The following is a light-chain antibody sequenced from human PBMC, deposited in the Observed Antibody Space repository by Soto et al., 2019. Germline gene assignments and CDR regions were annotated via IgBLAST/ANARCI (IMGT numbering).Light chain of an antibody. CDR2: DVS. J-gene: IGKJ1*01. CDR1: QSITTW. Sequence: DIQMTQSPSTVSAYVGDSVTITCRASQSITTWLACYQQRPGKAPKLLIYDVSSLQSGVPSRFSGSGSGTEFTNTISSLQPHDFATYFCQHYKLYSPWTFGQGTKVDI. V-gene: IGKV1-5*01. CDR3: QHYKLYSPWT.